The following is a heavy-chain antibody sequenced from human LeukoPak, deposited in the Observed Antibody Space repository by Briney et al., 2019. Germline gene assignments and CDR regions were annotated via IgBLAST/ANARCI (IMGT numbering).Heavy chain of an antibody. D-gene: IGHD3-22*01. CDR2: IWYDGSNK. V-gene: IGHV3-33*01. CDR1: GFTFSSYG. J-gene: IGHJ4*02. Sequence: PGRSLRLSCAASGFTFSSYGMQWVRQAPGKGLEWVAVIWYDGSNKYYVDSVRGRFTISRDNSKNTLYLQMNSLRAEDTAVYYCARAKLDSSGYSFDYWGQGTLVTVSS. CDR3: ARAKLDSSGYSFDY.